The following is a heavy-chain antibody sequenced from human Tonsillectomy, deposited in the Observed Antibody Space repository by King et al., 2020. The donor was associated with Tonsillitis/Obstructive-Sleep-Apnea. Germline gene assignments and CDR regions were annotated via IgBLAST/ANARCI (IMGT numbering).Heavy chain of an antibody. CDR2: ISSSSSTI. CDR1: GFTFSSYS. CDR3: ARDLFEEWLSQPYFDY. Sequence: VQLVESGGGLVQPGGSLRLSCAASGFTFSSYSMNWVRQAPGKGLEWGSYISSSSSTIYYADSVKGRFTISRDNAKNSLYLQMNSLRDEDTAVYYCARDLFEEWLSQPYFDYWGQGTLVTVSS. V-gene: IGHV3-48*02. J-gene: IGHJ4*02. D-gene: IGHD3-3*01.